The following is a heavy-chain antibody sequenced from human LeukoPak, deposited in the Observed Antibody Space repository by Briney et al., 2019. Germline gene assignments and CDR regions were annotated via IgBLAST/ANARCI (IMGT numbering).Heavy chain of an antibody. CDR2: INTDGSST. V-gene: IGHV3-74*01. Sequence: GGSLRLSCAASGFTFSSYWMHWVRQAPGKGLVWVSRINTDGSSTSYADSVKGRFTISRDNSKNTLYLQMNSLRAEDTAVYYCAKDRRRFIVGATGGDYWGQGTLVTVSS. CDR3: AKDRRRFIVGATGGDY. J-gene: IGHJ4*02. CDR1: GFTFSSYW. D-gene: IGHD1-26*01.